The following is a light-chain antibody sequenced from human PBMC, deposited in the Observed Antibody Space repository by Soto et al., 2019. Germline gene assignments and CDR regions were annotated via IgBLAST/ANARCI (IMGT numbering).Light chain of an antibody. J-gene: IGLJ2*01. V-gene: IGLV2-8*01. Sequence: QSALTQPPSASGSPGQSVTISCTGTSSDVGGYNYVSWYQQHPGKAPKLMISEVGKRPSGVPDRFSGSKSGNTASLTVSGLQAEDEADYYCSSFAGNNNLVFGGGTKLTV. CDR2: EVG. CDR3: SSFAGNNNLV. CDR1: SSDVGGYNY.